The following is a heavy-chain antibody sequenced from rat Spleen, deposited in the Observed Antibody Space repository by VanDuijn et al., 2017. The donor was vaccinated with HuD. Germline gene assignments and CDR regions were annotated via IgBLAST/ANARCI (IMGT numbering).Heavy chain of an antibody. CDR2: ISYDGSNT. Sequence: EVQLVESDGGLVQPGRSLKLSCAASGFTFSDYYMAWVRQAPTKGLEWVATISYDGSNTYYRDSVKGRFTVSRNNAKSTLYLQMDSLRSEDTATYYCARGTGSRNWFAYWGQGTLVTVSS. V-gene: IGHV5-29*01. J-gene: IGHJ3*01. CDR3: ARGTGSRNWFAY. CDR1: GFTFSDYY. D-gene: IGHD5-1*01.